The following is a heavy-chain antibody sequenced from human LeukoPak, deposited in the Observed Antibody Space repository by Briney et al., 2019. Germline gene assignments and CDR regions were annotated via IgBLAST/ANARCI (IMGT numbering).Heavy chain of an antibody. D-gene: IGHD2/OR15-2a*01. Sequence: GGSQRLSCAASRFLFYIYAMSWVPRATGRGGEGVSAICGSGGSTYNEDSVKGRLTITRDNSKNTLYLQMNSLRAEDTAVYYCAKDCKALWTSDYWGQGTLVTVSS. CDR3: AKDCKALWTSDY. CDR2: ICGSGGST. V-gene: IGHV3-23*01. J-gene: IGHJ4*02. CDR1: RFLFYIYA.